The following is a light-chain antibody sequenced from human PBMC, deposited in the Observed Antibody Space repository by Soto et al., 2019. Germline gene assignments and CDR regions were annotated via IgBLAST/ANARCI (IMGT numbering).Light chain of an antibody. Sequence: DTQMTQSPSSLSASAGDRVTIACRASQGIKNYLVWYQQKPGKVPKLLIYAASTLQSGVSSRFSGSGSVTDFTLTISSLQPEDVATYYCQKYNGAQWTFGQGTKVEI. CDR2: AAS. J-gene: IGKJ1*01. V-gene: IGKV1-27*01. CDR1: QGIKNY. CDR3: QKYNGAQWT.